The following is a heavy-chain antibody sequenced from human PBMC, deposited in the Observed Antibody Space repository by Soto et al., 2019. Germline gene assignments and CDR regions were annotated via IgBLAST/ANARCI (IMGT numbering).Heavy chain of an antibody. CDR2: VWFDGKDK. CDR1: GISFSSCG. CDR3: ARDTFYYYGSGPSSGGFDP. J-gene: IGHJ5*02. D-gene: IGHD3-10*01. Sequence: HPGGSLRLSCAASGISFSSCGMHWVRQAPGKGLEWVALVWFDGKDKYYADSVKGRFTISRDNSKNMLYLQMNNLRGEDTAVYYCARDTFYYYGSGPSSGGFDPWGQGVLVTVSS. V-gene: IGHV3-33*01.